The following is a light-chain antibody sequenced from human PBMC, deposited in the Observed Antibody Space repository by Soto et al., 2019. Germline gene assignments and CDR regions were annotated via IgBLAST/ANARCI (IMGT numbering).Light chain of an antibody. J-gene: IGKJ1*01. V-gene: IGKV3-11*01. CDR1: QSISAD. CDR3: QQRNSWPRT. CDR2: AAS. Sequence: EIVLTQSPATLSLSPGERATLSCRASQSISADLAWYQQKPGQPPRLLIYAASNSATGIPARFSGSGSGAYFTLTISSLEPDDFVVDDCQQRNSWPRTFGQGTKVEIK.